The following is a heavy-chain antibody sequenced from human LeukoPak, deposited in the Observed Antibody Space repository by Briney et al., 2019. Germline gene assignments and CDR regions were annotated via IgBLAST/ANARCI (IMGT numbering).Heavy chain of an antibody. D-gene: IGHD5-18*01. V-gene: IGHV4-59*08. J-gene: IGHJ4*02. Sequence: SETLSLTCAVSGGSITNYYWSWIRQPPGKGLEWIGYIYYSGSTNYNPSLKSRITISIDTSKNQFSLKLSSVTAADTAVYYCARRRSYGPIDYWGRGTLVTVSS. CDR2: IYYSGST. CDR1: GGSITNYY. CDR3: ARRRSYGPIDY.